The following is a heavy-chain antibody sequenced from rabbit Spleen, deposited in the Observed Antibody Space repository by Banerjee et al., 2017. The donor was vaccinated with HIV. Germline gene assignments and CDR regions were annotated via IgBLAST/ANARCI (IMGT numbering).Heavy chain of an antibody. CDR1: GSDISSYR. CDR2: ISTGGST. J-gene: IGHJ4*01. D-gene: IGHD1-1*01. V-gene: IGHV1S25*01. CDR3: MRDVGNGYNYFDL. Sequence: QEQLRESGGGLVTPGGSLKLSCTASGSDISSYRIGWVRQAPGKGLEHIGFISTGGSTYYASWAKGRFTISRTSTTVDLKMTSLTAADTATYLCMRDVGNGYNYFDLWGPGTLGTVS.